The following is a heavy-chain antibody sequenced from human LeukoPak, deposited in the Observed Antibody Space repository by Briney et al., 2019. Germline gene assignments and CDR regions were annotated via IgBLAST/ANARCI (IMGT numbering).Heavy chain of an antibody. V-gene: IGHV1-46*01. Sequence: GASVKVSFKASGYTFTDYYLHWVRQAPGHGLEWMGIIIPSSGATNYAQKFQGRVTMTRDTSTSTVYMELTNLKSEDTAVYFCVRELRGGYFDYWGQGTLVTVSS. CDR3: VRELRGGYFDY. CDR2: IIPSSGAT. J-gene: IGHJ4*02. D-gene: IGHD3-16*01. CDR1: GYTFTDYY.